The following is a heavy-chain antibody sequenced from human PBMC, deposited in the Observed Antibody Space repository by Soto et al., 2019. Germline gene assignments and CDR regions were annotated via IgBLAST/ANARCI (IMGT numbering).Heavy chain of an antibody. CDR1: GGSISSSSYY. D-gene: IGHD3-16*01. CDR2: IYYSGST. J-gene: IGHJ5*02. Sequence: PSETLSLTCTVSGGSISSSSYYWGWIRQPPGKGLEWIGSIYYSGSTYYNPSLKSRVTISVDTSKNQFSLKLSSVTAADTAVYDCAGGGFGWFDPWGQGTLVNVSS. CDR3: AGGGFGWFDP. V-gene: IGHV4-39*07.